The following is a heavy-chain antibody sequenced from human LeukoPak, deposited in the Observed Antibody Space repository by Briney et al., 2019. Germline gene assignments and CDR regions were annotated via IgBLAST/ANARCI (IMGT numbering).Heavy chain of an antibody. V-gene: IGHV4-30-4*01. D-gene: IGHD6-25*01. CDR3: ARDGVSGDFDY. CDR2: IYYSGST. Sequence: SETLSLTCTVSGGSITSGDYYWNWIRQPPGKGLEWIGYIYYSGSTYYNPSLKSRVTISVDTSKNQFSLKLSSVTAADTAVYYCARDGVSGDFDYWGQGTLVTVSS. J-gene: IGHJ4*02. CDR1: GGSITSGDYY.